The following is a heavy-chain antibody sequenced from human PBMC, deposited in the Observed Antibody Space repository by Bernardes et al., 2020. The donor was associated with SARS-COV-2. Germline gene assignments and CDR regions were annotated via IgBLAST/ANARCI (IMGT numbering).Heavy chain of an antibody. D-gene: IGHD2-2*01. V-gene: IGHV1-69*13. J-gene: IGHJ3*01. CDR1: GYTFTGYY. CDR2: IIPIFGTT. Sequence: SVKVCCKASGYTFTGYYMHWVRQAPGRRLEWMGGIIPIFGTTHYAQKFQGRVTITADESTSTAYLELSSLRSEDTAIYFCARGRDIVVEPSDSDASDVWSQGTMVTVST. CDR3: ARGRDIVVEPSDSDASDV.